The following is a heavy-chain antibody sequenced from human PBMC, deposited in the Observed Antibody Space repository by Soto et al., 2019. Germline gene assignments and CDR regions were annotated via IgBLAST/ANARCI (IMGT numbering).Heavy chain of an antibody. CDR2: INPNSGGT. J-gene: IGHJ6*02. D-gene: IGHD6-19*01. V-gene: IGHV1-2*04. CDR1: GYTFTGYY. CDR3: AREKHSSGYDYYYYYGMDV. Sequence: ASVKVSCKASGYTFTGYYMHWVRQAPGQGLEWMGWINPNSGGTNYAQKFQGWVTMTRDTSISTAYMELSRMRSDDTAVYYCAREKHSSGYDYYYYYGMDVWGQGTTVTVSS.